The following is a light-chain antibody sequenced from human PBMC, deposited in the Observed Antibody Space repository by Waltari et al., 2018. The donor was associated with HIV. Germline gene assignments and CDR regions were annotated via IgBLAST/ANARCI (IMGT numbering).Light chain of an antibody. CDR2: AAS. CDR1: QGISSY. V-gene: IGKV1-9*01. Sequence: DIQLTQSPSFLSASVGDRVTITCRASQGISSYLAWYQQKPGKAPKLLIYAASTLQSGVPSRFSGNGSGTEFTLTISSLQPEDFATYFCQHLNSYPLTFGGGTKVEIK. J-gene: IGKJ4*01. CDR3: QHLNSYPLT.